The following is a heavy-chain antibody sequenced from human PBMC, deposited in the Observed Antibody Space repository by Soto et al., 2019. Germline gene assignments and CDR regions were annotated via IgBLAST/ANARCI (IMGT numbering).Heavy chain of an antibody. CDR2: LSASATGS. D-gene: IGHD1-26*01. J-gene: IGHJ4*02. V-gene: IGHV3-23*01. CDR3: AKELRYSGTMPGEFDS. Sequence: EVQLLESGGGLVQPGGSLRLSCAASGFTFSSYAMNWVRQAPGKGLEWVSFLSASATGSHYADSVKGRFTISRDNSKNTVYLEMNNLRADDTAKYYCAKELRYSGTMPGEFDSWGQGTLVTVSS. CDR1: GFTFSSYA.